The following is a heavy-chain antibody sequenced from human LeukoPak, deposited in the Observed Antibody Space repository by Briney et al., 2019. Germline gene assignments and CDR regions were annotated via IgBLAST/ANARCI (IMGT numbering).Heavy chain of an antibody. CDR3: ARGDKQLVFNRNKGGFDP. V-gene: IGHV3-23*01. Sequence: PGGSLRLSCAASDFSFITYAMSWVRQAPGTGLEWVSTISGGGDATYYADSVKGRFTISRDNSKNTLYLQMNSLRTEDTAVYYCARGDKQLVFNRNKGGFDPWGQGTLVTVSS. D-gene: IGHD6-13*01. J-gene: IGHJ5*02. CDR2: ISGGGDAT. CDR1: DFSFITYA.